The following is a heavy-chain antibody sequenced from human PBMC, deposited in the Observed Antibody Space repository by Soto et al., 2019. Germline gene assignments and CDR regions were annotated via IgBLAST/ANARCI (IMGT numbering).Heavy chain of an antibody. V-gene: IGHV4-4*02. Sequence: SETLSLTCAVPRASVSSTYWWSWVRQPPGKGPEWIGEINHRGSANYNPSLKSRVTMSLDISKSQFSLRLTSVTAADTAVYFGGRYHEASGTYYFDPWGPGALVTVS. CDR1: RASVSSTYW. CDR2: INHRGSA. CDR3: GRYHEASGTYYFDP. D-gene: IGHD6-13*01. J-gene: IGHJ4*02.